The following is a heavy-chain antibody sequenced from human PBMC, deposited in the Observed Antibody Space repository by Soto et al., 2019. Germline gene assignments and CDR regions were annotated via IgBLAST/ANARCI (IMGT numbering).Heavy chain of an antibody. CDR1: GFTFSSYW. CDR2: INSDGSRT. D-gene: IGHD3-22*01. CDR3: ARGDGDYYDGNGYLGRH. Sequence: EVQLVESGGGIVQPGGSLRLSCAASGFTFSSYWMHWVRQAPGKGLVWVSRINSDGSRTSYADSAKGRFTISRDNAKKXXYLQMNSLRAEDTAVYYCARGDGDYYDGNGYLGRHWGQGTLVTVSS. V-gene: IGHV3-74*01. J-gene: IGHJ4*02.